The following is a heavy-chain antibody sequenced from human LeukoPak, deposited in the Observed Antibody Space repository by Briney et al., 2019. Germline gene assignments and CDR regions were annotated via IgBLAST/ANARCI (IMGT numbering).Heavy chain of an antibody. CDR2: LKQDGSEK. D-gene: IGHD2-2*01. Sequence: GGSLRLSCAASGFTFSSYWMSWVRQAPGKGLEWVANLKQDGSEKYYVDSVKGRFTISRDNAKNSLYLQMNSLRAEDTAVYYCARDQRHCSSSSCPWEPFDYWGQGTLVTVSS. V-gene: IGHV3-7*05. J-gene: IGHJ4*02. CDR3: ARDQRHCSSSSCPWEPFDY. CDR1: GFTFSSYW.